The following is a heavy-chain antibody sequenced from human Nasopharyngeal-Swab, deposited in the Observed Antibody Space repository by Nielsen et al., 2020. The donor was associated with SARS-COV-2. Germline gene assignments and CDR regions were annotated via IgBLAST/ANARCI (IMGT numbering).Heavy chain of an antibody. V-gene: IGHV3-13*01. CDR2: IGTAGDT. CDR1: GFTFSSYD. J-gene: IGHJ6*03. Sequence: GESLKISCAASGFTFSSYDTHWVRQATGKGLEWVSAIGTAGDTYYPGSVKGRFTISRENAKNSLYLQMNSLRAEDTAVYYCARGDIVVVPAAIDVGYYYYYYMDVWGKGTTVTVSS. CDR3: ARGDIVVVPAAIDVGYYYYYYMDV. D-gene: IGHD2-2*01.